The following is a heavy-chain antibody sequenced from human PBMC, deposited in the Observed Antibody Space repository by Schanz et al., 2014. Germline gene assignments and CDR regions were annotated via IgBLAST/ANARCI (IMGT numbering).Heavy chain of an antibody. Sequence: QVQLVESGGGVVQPGRSLRLSCAASGFTFSSYAMHWVRQAPGKGLEWVAVISNDGSIKYYADSVEGRFTISRDNSKNTLYLQMNSLRAEDTAVYYCAKQIHYDILTVTRNWGQGTLVTVSS. D-gene: IGHD3-9*01. CDR3: AKQIHYDILTVTRN. CDR1: GFTFSSYA. CDR2: ISNDGSIK. J-gene: IGHJ4*02. V-gene: IGHV3-30-3*01.